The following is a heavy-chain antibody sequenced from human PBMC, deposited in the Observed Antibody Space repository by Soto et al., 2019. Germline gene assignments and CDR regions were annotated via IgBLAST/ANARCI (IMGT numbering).Heavy chain of an antibody. CDR3: ARFVRSCSATTCSTRADV. CDR2: IYYIGST. CDR1: GGSISSYY. D-gene: IGHD2-2*01. V-gene: IGHV4-59*01. Sequence: SETLSLTCTVSGGSISSYYWSWIRQPPGKGLEWIGYIYYIGSTNYNPSLKSRVTISVDTSKNQFSLKLRSVIVADTAVYHCARFVRSCSATTCSTRADVWGQGITVTVSS. J-gene: IGHJ6*02.